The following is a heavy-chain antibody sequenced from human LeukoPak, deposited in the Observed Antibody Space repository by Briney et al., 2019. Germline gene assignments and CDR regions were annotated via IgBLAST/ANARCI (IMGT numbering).Heavy chain of an antibody. J-gene: IGHJ4*02. CDR3: ARDTYYYDSSGYRFDY. V-gene: IGHV1-2*02. D-gene: IGHD3-22*01. CDR2: INPNSGGT. Sequence: ASVKVSCKASGYTFTSYAMNWVRQAPGQGLEWMGWINPNSGGTNYAQKFQGRVTMTRDTSISTAYMELSRLRSDDTAVYYCARDTYYYDSSGYRFDYWGQGTLVTVSS. CDR1: GYTFTSYA.